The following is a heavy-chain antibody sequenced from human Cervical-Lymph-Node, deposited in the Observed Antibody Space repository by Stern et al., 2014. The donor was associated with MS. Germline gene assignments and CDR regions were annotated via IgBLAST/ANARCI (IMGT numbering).Heavy chain of an antibody. Sequence: EVQLVRSGAEVKKPGESLRISCEVSGYRFTNNWIGWVRQMPGKGLEWMGIIYPGDSETRYSPSFQGQDTILVDKSNTTPYLQWSSLKASDTAIYYCARRGHGYMGIDYWGQGTLVTVSS. V-gene: IGHV5-51*03. CDR2: IYPGDSET. CDR3: ARRGHGYMGIDY. CDR1: GYRFTNNW. D-gene: IGHD1-1*01. J-gene: IGHJ4*02.